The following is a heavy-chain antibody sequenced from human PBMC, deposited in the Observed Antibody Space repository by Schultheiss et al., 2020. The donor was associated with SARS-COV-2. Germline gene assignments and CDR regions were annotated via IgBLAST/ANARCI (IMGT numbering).Heavy chain of an antibody. J-gene: IGHJ6*02. CDR2: IYYSGST. V-gene: IGHV4-59*06. CDR3: ATGPQGYYYYGMDV. Sequence: GSLRLSCAASGFTFSSYIMNWVRQAPGKGLQWIGYIYYSGSTYYNPSLKSRVTISVDTSKNQFSLKLSSVTAADTAVYYCATGPQGYYYYGMDVWGQGTAVTVSS. D-gene: IGHD1-14*01. CDR1: GFTFSSYI.